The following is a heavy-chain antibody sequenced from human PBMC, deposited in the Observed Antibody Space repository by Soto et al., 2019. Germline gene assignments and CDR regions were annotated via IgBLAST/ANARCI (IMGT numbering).Heavy chain of an antibody. Sequence: QVQLVESGGGVVQPGRSLRLSCAASGFTFSSYGMHWVRQAPGKGLEWVAVISYDGNTKYYADSVKGRFTVSRDNSQNTLYLQMNSLRAEDTAVFYCAKIAVTGQHYFDCWGQGTLVTVSS. V-gene: IGHV3-30*18. CDR1: GFTFSSYG. CDR3: AKIAVTGQHYFDC. D-gene: IGHD6-19*01. J-gene: IGHJ4*02. CDR2: ISYDGNTK.